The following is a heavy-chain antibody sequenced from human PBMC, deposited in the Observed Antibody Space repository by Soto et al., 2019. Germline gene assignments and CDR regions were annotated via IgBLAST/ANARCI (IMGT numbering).Heavy chain of an antibody. J-gene: IGHJ3*01. CDR1: GFTFSTYA. CDR2: VTSDGSNK. Sequence: GGSLRLSCAASGFTFSTYALHWVRQAPGKGLEWVATVTSDGSNKYHADSVEGRFTISRDDSKNTLYLQLNSLRAEDTAVYYCGRITLTPSVDTFDFWGQGAMVTVS. V-gene: IGHV3-30-3*01. D-gene: IGHD3-22*01. CDR3: GRITLTPSVDTFDF.